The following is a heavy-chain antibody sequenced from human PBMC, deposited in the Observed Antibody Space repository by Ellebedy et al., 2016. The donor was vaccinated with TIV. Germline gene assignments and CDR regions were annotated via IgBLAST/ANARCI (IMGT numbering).Heavy chain of an antibody. J-gene: IGHJ3*02. CDR1: GSSISSDY. D-gene: IGHD2-2*01. Sequence: GSLRLSCTVSGSSISSDYWSWIRQPPGKGLEWIGYIYYSGSTNYNPSLKSRVTISIDTSSKQFSLKLSSVSAADTAIYYCAFSAAMDAFDIWGQGTMVTVSS. CDR3: AFSAAMDAFDI. V-gene: IGHV4-59*01. CDR2: IYYSGST.